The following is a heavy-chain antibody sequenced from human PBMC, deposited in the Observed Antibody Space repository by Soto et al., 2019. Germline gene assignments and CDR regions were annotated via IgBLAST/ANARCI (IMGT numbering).Heavy chain of an antibody. D-gene: IGHD6-19*01. CDR2: IVVGSGNT. Sequence: SVKVSCKASGFTFTSSAVQWVRQARGQRLEWIGWIVVGSGNTNYAQKFQERVTITRDMSTSTAYMELSSLRSEDTAAYYCPAGLVSGWSDYWAQATLVTVSS. CDR3: PAGLVSGWSDY. CDR1: GFTFTSSA. V-gene: IGHV1-58*01. J-gene: IGHJ4*02.